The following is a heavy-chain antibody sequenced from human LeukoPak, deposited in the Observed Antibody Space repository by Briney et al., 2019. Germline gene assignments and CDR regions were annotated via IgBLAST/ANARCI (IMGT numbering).Heavy chain of an antibody. D-gene: IGHD3-10*01. CDR2: ISSSGSTI. Sequence: PGGSLRLSCAASGFTFSSYKMNWVRQAPGKGLEWVSYISSSGSTIYYADSVKGRFTISRDNAKNSLYLQMNSLRAEDTAVYYCARGATMVRGVIITYFDYWGQGTLVTVSS. CDR3: ARGATMVRGVIITYFDY. CDR1: GFTFSSYK. J-gene: IGHJ4*02. V-gene: IGHV3-48*03.